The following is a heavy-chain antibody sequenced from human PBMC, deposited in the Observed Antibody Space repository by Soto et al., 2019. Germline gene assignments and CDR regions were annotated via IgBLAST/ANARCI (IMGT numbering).Heavy chain of an antibody. Sequence: GGSLRLSCAASGFTFSSYAMSWVRQAPGKGLEWVSAISGSGGSTYYADSVTGRFTTSRDNSKNTLYLQMNSLRAEDTAVYYCAKDSVGGGSGRFDYWGQGTLVTVSS. CDR3: AKDSVGGGSGRFDY. CDR2: ISGSGGST. J-gene: IGHJ4*02. D-gene: IGHD3-10*01. CDR1: GFTFSSYA. V-gene: IGHV3-23*01.